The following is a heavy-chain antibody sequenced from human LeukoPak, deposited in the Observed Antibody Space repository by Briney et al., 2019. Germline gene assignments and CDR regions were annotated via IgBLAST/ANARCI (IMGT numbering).Heavy chain of an antibody. CDR2: IKQDGSEK. Sequence: QPGGSLRLSCAASGFTFSSYWMSWVRQAPGKGLEWAANIKQDGSEKYYVDSVKGRFTISRDNAKNSLYLQMNSLRAEDTAVYYCARLIAVTGYRCFDLWGRGALVTVSS. D-gene: IGHD6-19*01. J-gene: IGHJ2*01. CDR1: GFTFSSYW. CDR3: ARLIAVTGYRCFDL. V-gene: IGHV3-7*03.